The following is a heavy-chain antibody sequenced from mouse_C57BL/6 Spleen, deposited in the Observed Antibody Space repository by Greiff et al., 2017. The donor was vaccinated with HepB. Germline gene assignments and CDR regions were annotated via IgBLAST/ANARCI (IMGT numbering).Heavy chain of an antibody. J-gene: IGHJ1*03. CDR3: TGEYGKGYFDV. Sequence: EVKLMESGEGLVKPGGSLKLSCAASGFTFSSYAMSWVRQTPEKRLEWVAYISSGGDYIYYADTVKGRFTISRDNARNTLYLQMSSLKSEDTAMYYCTGEYGKGYFDVWGTGTTVTVSS. D-gene: IGHD1-1*01. CDR1: GFTFSSYA. CDR2: ISSGGDYI. V-gene: IGHV5-9-1*02.